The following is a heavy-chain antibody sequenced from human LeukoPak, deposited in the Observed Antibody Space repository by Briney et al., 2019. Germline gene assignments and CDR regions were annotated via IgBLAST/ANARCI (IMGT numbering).Heavy chain of an antibody. CDR1: GNDFSDFY. Sequence: ASVKLSCKSSGNDFSDFYFNWVRQAPGRGLEWVGWINPHSRATHYAQRFRGRVTMEASITTAYMELNSPTSDDTAVYYCVTTSVTHTRDPWGQGTLVTVSS. CDR2: INPHSRAT. CDR3: VTTSVTHTRDP. J-gene: IGHJ5*02. V-gene: IGHV1-2*02. D-gene: IGHD5/OR15-5a*01.